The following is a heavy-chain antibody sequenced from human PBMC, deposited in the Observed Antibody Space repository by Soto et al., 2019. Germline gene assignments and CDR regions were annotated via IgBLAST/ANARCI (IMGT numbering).Heavy chain of an antibody. CDR3: ARDIAARPDDNWFDP. J-gene: IGHJ5*02. Sequence: LRLSCAASGFPFSSYSMNWVRQAPGKGLEWVSSISSSSSYIYYADSVKGRFTISRDNAKNSLYLQMNSLRAEDTAVYYCARDIAARPDDNWFDPWGQGTLVTSPQ. CDR1: GFPFSSYS. V-gene: IGHV3-21*01. D-gene: IGHD6-6*01. CDR2: ISSSSSYI.